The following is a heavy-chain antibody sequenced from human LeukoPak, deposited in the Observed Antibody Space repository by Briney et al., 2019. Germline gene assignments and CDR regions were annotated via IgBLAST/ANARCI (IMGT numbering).Heavy chain of an antibody. D-gene: IGHD6-19*01. CDR2: IYYSGST. Sequence: SETLSLTCTVSGGSISSSSYYWGWIRQPPGKGLEWIGSIYYSGSTYYNPSLKSRVTISVDTSKNQFSLKLSSVTAADTAVYYCARHSGRSGWPGYFDYWGQGTLVTVSS. V-gene: IGHV4-39*01. CDR3: ARHSGRSGWPGYFDY. J-gene: IGHJ4*02. CDR1: GGSISSSSYY.